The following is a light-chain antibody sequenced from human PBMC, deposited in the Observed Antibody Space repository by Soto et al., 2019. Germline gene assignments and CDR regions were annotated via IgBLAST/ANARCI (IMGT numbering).Light chain of an antibody. CDR1: QSVNSN. CDR2: GAS. CDR3: QQYNNWPYT. V-gene: IGKV3-15*01. Sequence: EIVMTQSPATLSVSPGERATLSCRASQSVNSNLAWYQQKPGQTPRRLIYGASIRATGIPVRFSGSGSGTEFTLTISSLQSEDFAVYYCQQYNNWPYTFGPGTKLEIK. J-gene: IGKJ2*01.